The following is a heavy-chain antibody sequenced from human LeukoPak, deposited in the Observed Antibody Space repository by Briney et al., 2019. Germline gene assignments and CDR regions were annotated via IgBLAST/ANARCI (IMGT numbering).Heavy chain of an antibody. CDR2: IYHSGST. D-gene: IGHD5-18*01. Sequence: SETLSLTCAVSGGSISSGGYSWSWIRQPPGKGLEWIGYIYHSGSTYYNPSLKSRVTISVDTSKNQFSLKLSSVTAADTAVYYCARGFNQKRGYSYGFVLAYWGQGTLVTVSS. CDR3: ARGFNQKRGYSYGFVLAY. CDR1: GGSISSGGYS. V-gene: IGHV4-30-2*01. J-gene: IGHJ4*02.